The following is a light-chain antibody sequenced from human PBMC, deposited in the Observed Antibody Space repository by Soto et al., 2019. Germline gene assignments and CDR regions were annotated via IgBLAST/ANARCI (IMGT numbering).Light chain of an antibody. CDR3: QVWDSGSDHYV. CDR2: YDS. V-gene: IGLV3-21*04. J-gene: IGLJ1*01. Sequence: SYVLTQPPSVSVAPGKTARITCGGNNIGSKSVHWYQQKPGQAPVLVIYYDSDRPSGIPERFSGSNSGNTATLTISRVEAGDEADYYCQVWDSGSDHYVFGTGTKVTVL. CDR1: NIGSKS.